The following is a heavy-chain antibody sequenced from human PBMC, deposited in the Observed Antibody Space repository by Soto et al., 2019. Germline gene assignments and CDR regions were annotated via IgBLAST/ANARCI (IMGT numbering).Heavy chain of an antibody. CDR3: AHRVLRTVFGLVTTTAIYFYF. J-gene: IGHJ4*02. CDR2: IYWDDDK. D-gene: IGHD3-3*01. V-gene: IGHV2-5*02. CDR1: GFSLTTSGVG. Sequence: QITLNESGPTVVRPTETLTLTCRFSGFSLTTSGVGVGWIRQSPGKAQEWLALIYWDDDKRSSASLKRRLTITKDTSKNQVVLTVSDLDPTDTATSYCAHRVLRTVFGLVTTTAIYFYFWGQGTPFAVS.